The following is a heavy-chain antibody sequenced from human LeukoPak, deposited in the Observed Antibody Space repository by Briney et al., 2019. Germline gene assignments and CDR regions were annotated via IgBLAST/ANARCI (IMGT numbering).Heavy chain of an antibody. CDR2: ISYSGST. CDR3: ATPALAGQDY. CDR1: GDSIRSYD. Sequence: SETLSLTCTVSGDSIRSYDWSWIRQSPGKGLEWIGYISYSGSTNYNPSLKSRVTISVDTSKNQFSLKLSSVTAADTAVYYCATPALAGQDYWGQGTLVTVSS. J-gene: IGHJ4*02. D-gene: IGHD6-19*01. V-gene: IGHV4-59*08.